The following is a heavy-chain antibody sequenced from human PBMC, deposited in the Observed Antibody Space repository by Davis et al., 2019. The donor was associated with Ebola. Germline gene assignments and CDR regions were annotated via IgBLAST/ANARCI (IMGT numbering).Heavy chain of an antibody. CDR2: IYTSGST. CDR3: SRDLRYDSSGYDYYFYMDV. J-gene: IGHJ6*03. V-gene: IGHV4-4*07. D-gene: IGHD3-22*01. Sequence: PSETLSLTCTVSGGSISSYYWSWIRQPAGKELEWIGRIYTSGSTNYNPSLKSRVTMSVDTSKNQFSLKLSSVTAADTAVYYCSRDLRYDSSGYDYYFYMDVWGKGTTVTVSS. CDR1: GGSISSYY.